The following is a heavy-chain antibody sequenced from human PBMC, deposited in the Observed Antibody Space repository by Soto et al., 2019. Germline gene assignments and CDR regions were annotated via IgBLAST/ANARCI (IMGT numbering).Heavy chain of an antibody. CDR1: GDSISSSNW. Sequence: QVQLQESGPGLVKPSGTLSLTCAVSGDSISSSNWWSWVRQPPRKGLEWIGDIYHSGTTNYNPSLKSRVTISVDKSKNQFSLKLSSVTAADTAVYYCARRGNMILVVPFDYWGQGTLVTVSS. CDR2: IYHSGTT. CDR3: ARRGNMILVVPFDY. V-gene: IGHV4-4*02. D-gene: IGHD3-22*01. J-gene: IGHJ4*02.